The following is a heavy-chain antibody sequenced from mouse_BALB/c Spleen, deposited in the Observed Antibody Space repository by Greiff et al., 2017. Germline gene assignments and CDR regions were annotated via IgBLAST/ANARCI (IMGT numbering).Heavy chain of an antibody. V-gene: IGHV5-6-3*01. CDR3: ARDRRPDY. D-gene: IGHD1-2*01. CDR2: INSNGGSP. J-gene: IGHJ2*01. CDR1: GFTFSSYG. Sequence: VQLQQSGGGLVQPGGSLKLSCAASGFTFSSYGMSWVRQTPDKRLELVATINSNGGSPYYPDSVKGRFTISRDKAKNTLYLQMSSLKTEDTAMYYCARDRRPDYWGQGTTLTVSS.